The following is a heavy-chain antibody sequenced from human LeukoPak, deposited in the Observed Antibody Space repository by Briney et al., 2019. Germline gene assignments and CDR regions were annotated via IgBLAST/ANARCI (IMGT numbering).Heavy chain of an antibody. CDR3: ARVKYCSSTSCCPDY. CDR1: GGSISSYY. D-gene: IGHD2-2*01. V-gene: IGHV4-59*01. J-gene: IGHJ4*02. Sequence: SETLSLTCTVSGGSISSYYWSWIRQPPGKGLEWIGYIYYSGSTNYNPSLKSRVTISVDTSKNQFSLKLSSVTAADTAVYCCARVKYCSSTSCCPDYWGQGTLVTVSS. CDR2: IYYSGST.